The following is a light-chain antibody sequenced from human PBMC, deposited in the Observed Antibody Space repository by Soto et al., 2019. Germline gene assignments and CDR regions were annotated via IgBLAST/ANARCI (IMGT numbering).Light chain of an antibody. CDR2: DVH. V-gene: IGLV2-14*01. CDR3: SSFTSSGTRV. CDR1: SRDIGGYNY. Sequence: QSALTQPASVSGSPGQSITISCTGTSRDIGGYNYVSWFQQHPDKAPKLMIYDVHGRPSGVSNRFSGSKSGNTASLTISGLQAEDEADYYCSSFTSSGTRVFGTGTKLTVL. J-gene: IGLJ1*01.